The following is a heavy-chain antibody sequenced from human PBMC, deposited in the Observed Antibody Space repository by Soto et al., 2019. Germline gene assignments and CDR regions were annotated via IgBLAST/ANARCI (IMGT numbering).Heavy chain of an antibody. D-gene: IGHD2-2*01. Sequence: ASVKVSCKASGYTFTGYYMHWVRQAPGQGLEWMGWINPNSGGTNYAQKFQGWVTMTRDTSISTAYMELSRLRSDDTAVYYCARDYGRGTSCDAGRGCYMDVWGKGTTVTVSS. CDR2: INPNSGGT. CDR3: ARDYGRGTSCDAGRGCYMDV. CDR1: GYTFTGYY. J-gene: IGHJ6*03. V-gene: IGHV1-2*04.